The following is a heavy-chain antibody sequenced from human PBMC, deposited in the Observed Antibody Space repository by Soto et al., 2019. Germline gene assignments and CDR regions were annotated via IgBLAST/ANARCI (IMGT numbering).Heavy chain of an antibody. CDR2: SIPPFGTA. D-gene: IGHD2-2*01. J-gene: IGHJ5*02. CDR3: ARESHDLEVEPVTVLGPFTWFDP. CDR1: GGTFSNYA. Sequence: SVKVSCKASGGTFSNYAISWVRQAPGQGLEWMGGSIPPFGTANYAQQFQGRLTITADKFTGTVYMELSSLRSEDTAVYYCARESHDLEVEPVTVLGPFTWFDPWGPGTLVTVSS. V-gene: IGHV1-69*06.